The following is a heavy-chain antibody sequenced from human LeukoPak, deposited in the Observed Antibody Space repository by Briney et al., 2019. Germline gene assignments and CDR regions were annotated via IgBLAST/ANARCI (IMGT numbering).Heavy chain of an antibody. CDR2: IIPIFGTA. Sequence: ASVKVSCKASGGTFSSYAISWVRQAPGQGLEWMGGIIPIFGTANYAQKFQGRVTITADKSTSTAYMELSSLRSEDTAAYYCARERNGRYDFWSGYYTFVFDYWGQGTLVTVSS. V-gene: IGHV1-69*06. D-gene: IGHD3-3*01. CDR1: GGTFSSYA. CDR3: ARERNGRYDFWSGYYTFVFDY. J-gene: IGHJ4*02.